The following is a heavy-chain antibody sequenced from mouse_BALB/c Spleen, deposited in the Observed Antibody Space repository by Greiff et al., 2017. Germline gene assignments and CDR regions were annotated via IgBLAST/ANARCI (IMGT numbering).Heavy chain of an antibody. Sequence: VQLQQSGPELVKPGASVKISCKASGYTFTDYNMHWVKQSHGKSLEWIGYIYPYTGGTGYNQKFKSKATLTVDNSSSTAYMELRSLTSEDSAVYYCAKIYYVNPFAYWGQGTLVTVSA. CDR2: IYPYTGGT. D-gene: IGHD2-1*01. J-gene: IGHJ3*01. CDR1: GYTFTDYN. CDR3: AKIYYVNPFAY. V-gene: IGHV1S29*02.